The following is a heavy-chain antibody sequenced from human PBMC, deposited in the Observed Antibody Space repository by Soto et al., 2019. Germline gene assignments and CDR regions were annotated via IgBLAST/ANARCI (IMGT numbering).Heavy chain of an antibody. Sequence: EVQLVESGGGLVQPGGSLRLSCTASGFTFSNHWMSWVRQAPGKGLERVASIKEDGSEKYYVDSVKGRFTISGDNAKNSLYLQMNSLRAEDTAVYYCAKEYRWGQGTLVTVSS. V-gene: IGHV3-7*01. D-gene: IGHD1-26*01. CDR3: AKEYR. J-gene: IGHJ4*02. CDR1: GFTFSNHW. CDR2: IKEDGSEK.